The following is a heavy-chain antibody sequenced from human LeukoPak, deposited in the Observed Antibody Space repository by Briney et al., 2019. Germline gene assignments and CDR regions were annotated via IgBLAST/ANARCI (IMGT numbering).Heavy chain of an antibody. D-gene: IGHD4-23*01. CDR1: GYTFTSYA. J-gene: IGHJ4*02. CDR3: VIVGTRGAFDY. V-gene: IGHV1-3*01. CDR2: INAGNGNT. Sequence: ASVKVSCKASGYTFTSYAMHWVRQAPGQRLEWMGWINAGNGNTKYSQKLQGRVTITRDTSASTAYMELSSLRSEDTAVYYCVIVGTRGAFDYRGQGTLVTVSS.